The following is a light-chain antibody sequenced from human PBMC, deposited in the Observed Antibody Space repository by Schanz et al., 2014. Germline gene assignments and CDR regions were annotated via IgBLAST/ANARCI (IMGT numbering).Light chain of an antibody. CDR3: CSYTSIRTWV. Sequence: QSALTQPASVSGSPGQSITISCTGTASDVGGYNYVSWYQQYPGKAPKVIIYEANKRPSGVSNRFSASKSGYTASLTISGLQAEDEADYYCCSYTSIRTWVFGGGTKLTVL. J-gene: IGLJ3*02. V-gene: IGLV2-14*01. CDR2: EAN. CDR1: ASDVGGYNY.